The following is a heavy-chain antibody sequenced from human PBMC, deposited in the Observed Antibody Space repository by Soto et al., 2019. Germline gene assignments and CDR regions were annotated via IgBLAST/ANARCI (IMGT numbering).Heavy chain of an antibody. V-gene: IGHV3-30-3*01. CDR1: GFTFSSYA. J-gene: IGHJ6*02. Sequence: GGSLRLSCAASGFTFSSYAMHWVRQAPGKGLEWVAVISYDGSNKYYADSVKGRFTISRDNSKNTLYLQMNSLRAEDTAVYYCARDLEYQLPYGMDVWGQGTTVTVSS. CDR2: ISYDGSNK. CDR3: ARDLEYQLPYGMDV. D-gene: IGHD2-2*01.